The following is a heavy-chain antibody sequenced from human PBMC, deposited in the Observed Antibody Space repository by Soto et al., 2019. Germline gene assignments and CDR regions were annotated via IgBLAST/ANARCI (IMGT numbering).Heavy chain of an antibody. CDR2: IYYSGST. Sequence: QLQESGPGLVKPSETLSLTCTVSGGSITSSSFYWGWIRQPPGKGLEGIGIIYYSGSTYYNPSLKSRVTISVDTSKSQFSLNLNSVTAADTAVYYCARGYDILTGPLDYWVPGTLVTVSS. CDR3: ARGYDILTGPLDY. CDR1: GGSITSSSFY. V-gene: IGHV4-39*01. D-gene: IGHD3-9*01. J-gene: IGHJ4*02.